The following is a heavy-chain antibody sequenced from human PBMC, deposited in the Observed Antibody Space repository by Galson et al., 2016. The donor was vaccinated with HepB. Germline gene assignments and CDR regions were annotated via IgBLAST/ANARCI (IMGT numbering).Heavy chain of an antibody. CDR2: VYWDDDK. CDR3: AHLTYGGLDY. J-gene: IGHJ4*02. V-gene: IGHV2-5*02. D-gene: IGHD2/OR15-2a*01. CDR1: GFSLSTSGVG. Sequence: PALVKPTQTLTLTCTFSGFSLSTSGVGVTWIRQPPGKALEWLALVYWDDDKRCSPSVKSRLTIIKDTSKNQVVLKVTNMDPVDTATYYGAHLTYGGLDYWGQGTLVTVSS.